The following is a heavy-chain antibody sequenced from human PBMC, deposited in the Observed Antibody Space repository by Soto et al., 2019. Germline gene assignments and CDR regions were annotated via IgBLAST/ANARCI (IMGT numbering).Heavy chain of an antibody. CDR1: GGSISSYY. CDR2: IYYSGST. Sequence: QVQLQESGPGLVKPSETLSLTCTVSGGSISSYYWSWIRQPPGKGLEWIGYIYYSGSTNYNPSLTSRVTISVDTSKNQFSLKLSSVTAADTAVYYCARDRRIAAPYYYYYMDVWGKGTTVTVSS. D-gene: IGHD6-6*01. CDR3: ARDRRIAAPYYYYYMDV. J-gene: IGHJ6*03. V-gene: IGHV4-59*01.